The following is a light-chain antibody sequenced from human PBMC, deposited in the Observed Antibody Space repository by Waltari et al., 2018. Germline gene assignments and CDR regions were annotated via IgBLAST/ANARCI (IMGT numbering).Light chain of an antibody. CDR3: QQYNNWPQT. CDR1: QSVSSN. V-gene: IGKV3-15*01. Sequence: EIVMTQSPATLSVSPGERATLSCRASQSVSSNLAWYQQKPGQVPRLLIYGASTRATGIPARFSGSGSGTEFTLTISSLQSEDFAVYYCQQYNNWPQTFGQGTKVEIK. J-gene: IGKJ1*01. CDR2: GAS.